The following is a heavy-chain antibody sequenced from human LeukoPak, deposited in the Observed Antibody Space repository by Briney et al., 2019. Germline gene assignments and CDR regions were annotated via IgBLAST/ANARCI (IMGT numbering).Heavy chain of an antibody. D-gene: IGHD6-13*01. J-gene: IGHJ4*02. Sequence: GGSLRLSCAASEFTFSSYAMSWVRQAPGKGLEWVSAISGSAGITFYADSVKGRFTISRDNSKNTLYLQMNSLRAEDTAVYYCARAGGDSSSWYGGDYWGQGTLVTVSS. CDR3: ARAGGDSSSWYGGDY. V-gene: IGHV3-23*01. CDR1: EFTFSSYA. CDR2: ISGSAGIT.